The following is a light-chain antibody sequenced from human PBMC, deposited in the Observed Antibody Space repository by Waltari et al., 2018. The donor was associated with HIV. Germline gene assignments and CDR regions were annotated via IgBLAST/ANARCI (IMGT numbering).Light chain of an antibody. V-gene: IGKV3-20*01. CDR3: HHYSSSPIT. CDR1: QSLSRNY. CDR2: GAS. Sequence: IVLTQSPGTLSLSPGERATLSCRASQSLSRNYLAWYEQKYGQAPRLLIYGASSRATGIPDRFSGSGSGTDFTLTISSLEPEDFAVYYCHHYSSSPITFGQGTRLEIK. J-gene: IGKJ5*01.